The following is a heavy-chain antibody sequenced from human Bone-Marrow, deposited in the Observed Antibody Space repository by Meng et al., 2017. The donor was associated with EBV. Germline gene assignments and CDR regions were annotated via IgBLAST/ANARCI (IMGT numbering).Heavy chain of an antibody. CDR3: ARVSIAVAGIGP. J-gene: IGHJ5*02. V-gene: IGHV1-46*01. Sequence: QVQVEQAGAEVKKPGASVKVSCNASGYTFTSYYMHWVRQAPGQGLEWMGIINPSGGSTSYAQKFQGRVTMTRDTSTSTVYMELSSLRSEDTAVYYCARVSIAVAGIGPWGQGTLVTVSS. CDR1: GYTFTSYY. CDR2: INPSGGST. D-gene: IGHD6-19*01.